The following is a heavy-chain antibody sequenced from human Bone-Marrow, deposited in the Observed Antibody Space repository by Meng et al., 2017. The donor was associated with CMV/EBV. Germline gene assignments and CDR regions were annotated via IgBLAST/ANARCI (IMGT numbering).Heavy chain of an antibody. CDR2: IYYSWGT. V-gene: IGHV4-31*02. Sequence: GYAWRWIRQRPGKGLGWIGYIYYSWGTNYNPSLQSRVTISVDTSKNQFSLKLSSVTAADTAMYYCARSVGCSSTYCYTYTSSWYPDYWGQGTLVTVSS. D-gene: IGHD6-13*01. CDR3: ARSVGCSSTYCYTYTSSWYPDY. J-gene: IGHJ4*02. CDR1: GYA.